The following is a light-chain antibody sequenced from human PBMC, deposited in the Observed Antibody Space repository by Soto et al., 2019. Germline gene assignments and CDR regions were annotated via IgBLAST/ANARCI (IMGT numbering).Light chain of an antibody. CDR1: QSVSNN. V-gene: IGKV3-15*01. CDR2: GAS. CDR3: QQYNTWPRT. Sequence: EIVMTQSPATLSVSPGERATLSCRASQSVSNNLAWYQQYPGQDPRLLIYGASNRATGIPARFSGSGSGTEFTLTVSSLPSEGCEVYYCQQYNTWPRTFGQGTKVEI. J-gene: IGKJ1*01.